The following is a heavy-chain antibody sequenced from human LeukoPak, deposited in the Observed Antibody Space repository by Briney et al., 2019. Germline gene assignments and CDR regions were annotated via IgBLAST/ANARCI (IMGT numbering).Heavy chain of an antibody. V-gene: IGHV3-23*01. Sequence: GGTLRLSCAASGFTFSSYGMSWVRQAPGKGLEWVSAISGSGGSTYYADSVKGRFTISRDNSKNTLYLQMNSLRAEDTAVYYCAKPWGYSSGWYYFDYWGQGTLVTVSS. J-gene: IGHJ4*02. CDR2: ISGSGGST. CDR3: AKPWGYSSGWYYFDY. D-gene: IGHD6-19*01. CDR1: GFTFSSYG.